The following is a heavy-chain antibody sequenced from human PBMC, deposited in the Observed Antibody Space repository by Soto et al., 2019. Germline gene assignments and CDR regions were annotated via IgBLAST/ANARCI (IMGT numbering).Heavy chain of an antibody. J-gene: IGHJ4*02. CDR2: INHSGST. V-gene: IGHV4-34*01. D-gene: IGHD2-2*02. CDR3: ARGPGYCSSTSCYNFDY. CDR1: GGSFSGYY. Sequence: SETLSLTCAVYGGSFSGYYWSWIRQPPGKGLEWIGEINHSGSTNYNPPLKSRVTISVDTSKNQFSLKLSSVTAADTAVYYCARGPGYCSSTSCYNFDYWGQGTLVTVSS.